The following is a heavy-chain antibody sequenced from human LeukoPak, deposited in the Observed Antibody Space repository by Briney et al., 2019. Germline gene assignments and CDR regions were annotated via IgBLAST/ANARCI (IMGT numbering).Heavy chain of an antibody. V-gene: IGHV4-39*07. J-gene: IGHJ5*02. CDR2: IYSGGNT. CDR1: DGSINSDTYY. Sequence: PSETLSLTCSVSDGSINSDTYYWGWIRQPPGKGLEWIASIYSGGNTFYNPSLKSRVTISVDTSKNQFSLKLRSVTAADTAVYYCAREDDRWDGYNFRPDWFDPWGQGTLVTVSS. CDR3: AREDDRWDGYNFRPDWFDP. D-gene: IGHD5-24*01.